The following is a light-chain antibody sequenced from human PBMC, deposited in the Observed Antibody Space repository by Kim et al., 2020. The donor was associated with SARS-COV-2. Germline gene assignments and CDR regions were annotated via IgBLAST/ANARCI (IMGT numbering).Light chain of an antibody. J-gene: IGLJ3*02. V-gene: IGLV1-44*01. Sequence: QSVLTQPPSASGTPGQRVTISCSGSNSNIGTNGVNWYQQFPGTVPKLLIYRDGERPSGVPDRFSGSKSGTSASLVISGLLSEDETYYYCASWDDSLNGVVFGGGTQLTVL. CDR2: RDG. CDR1: NSNIGTNG. CDR3: ASWDDSLNGVV.